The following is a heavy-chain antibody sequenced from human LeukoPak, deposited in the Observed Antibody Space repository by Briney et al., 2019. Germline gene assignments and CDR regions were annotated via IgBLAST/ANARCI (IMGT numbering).Heavy chain of an antibody. CDR1: GFTFSSYS. V-gene: IGHV3-21*01. D-gene: IGHD2-15*01. Sequence: PGGSLRLSCAASGFTFSSYSMNWVRQAPGKGLEWVSSISSSSSYIYYADSVKGRFTISRDNAKNSLYLQMNSLRAEDTAVYYCARDPAATDYYYYYMDVWGKGTTVTVSS. J-gene: IGHJ6*03. CDR3: ARDPAATDYYYYYMDV. CDR2: ISSSSSYI.